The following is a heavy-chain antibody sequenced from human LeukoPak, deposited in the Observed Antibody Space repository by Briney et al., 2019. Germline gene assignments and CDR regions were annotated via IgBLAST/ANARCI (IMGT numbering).Heavy chain of an antibody. V-gene: IGHV3-53*01. Sequence: TGGSLRLSCAASGFTVISNYMSWVRQAPGKGLEWVSVIYSGGSTYYADSVKGRFTISRDNSKNTLYLQMNSLRAEDTAVYYCARDSTDYYYYYMDVWGKGTTVTVSS. CDR3: ARDSTDYYYYYMDV. CDR1: GFTVISNY. J-gene: IGHJ6*03. D-gene: IGHD5/OR15-5a*01. CDR2: IYSGGST.